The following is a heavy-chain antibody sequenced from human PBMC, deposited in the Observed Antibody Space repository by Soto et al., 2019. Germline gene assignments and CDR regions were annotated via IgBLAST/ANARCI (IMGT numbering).Heavy chain of an antibody. CDR2: IIPLFGTP. J-gene: IGHJ4*02. CDR3: ARDRDDYGSGNYYNRIDF. V-gene: IGHV1-69*01. Sequence: QVQLVQSGAEVKKPGSSVKVSCKASGGIFSTYAISWLRQAPGQGREWMGGIIPLFGTPNYAQRFQGRVTITADASTSTAYMELSRLRSEDTAVYYCARDRDDYGSGNYYNRIDFWGQGTLVTVSS. CDR1: GGIFSTYA. D-gene: IGHD3-10*01.